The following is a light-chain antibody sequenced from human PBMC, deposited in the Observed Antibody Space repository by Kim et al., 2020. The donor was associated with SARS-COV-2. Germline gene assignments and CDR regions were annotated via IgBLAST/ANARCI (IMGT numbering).Light chain of an antibody. V-gene: IGKV2-28*01. J-gene: IGKJ2*01. CDR1: QSLLHSNGYNY. CDR3: MQALQTPRT. CDR2: LGS. Sequence: PASISCRSSQSLLHSNGYNYLDWYLQKPGQSPQILIYLGSNRASGVPDRFSGSGSGTDFTLKISRVEAEDVGVYYCMQALQTPRTFGQGTKLEI.